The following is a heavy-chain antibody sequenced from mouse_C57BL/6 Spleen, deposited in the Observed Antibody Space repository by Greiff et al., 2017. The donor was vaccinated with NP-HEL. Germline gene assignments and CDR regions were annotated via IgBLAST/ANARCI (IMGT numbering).Heavy chain of an antibody. CDR3: TRSGRIYYDYWYFDV. CDR2: IDPETGGT. D-gene: IGHD2-4*01. CDR1: GYTFTDYE. J-gene: IGHJ1*03. V-gene: IGHV1-15*01. Sequence: QVQLKQSGAELVRPGASVTLSCKASGYTFTDYEMHWVKQTPVHGLEWIGAIDPETGGTAYNQKFKGKAILTADKSSSTAYMELRSLTSEDSAVYYCTRSGRIYYDYWYFDVWGTGTTVTVSS.